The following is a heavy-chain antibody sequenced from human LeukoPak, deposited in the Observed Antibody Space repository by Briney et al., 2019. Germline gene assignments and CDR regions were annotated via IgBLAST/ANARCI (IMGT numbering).Heavy chain of an antibody. CDR3: AKDLRGSGSYYNLFDC. CDR1: GFTFSTYA. V-gene: IGHV3-23*01. CDR2: IGGSGGST. J-gene: IGHJ4*02. D-gene: IGHD3-10*01. Sequence: GGSLRLSCAASGFTFSTYALSWVRQAPGKGLEWVSSIGGSGGSTNYADSVKGRFTISRDNSKNTLYLQMNGLSPEDSALYYCAKDLRGSGSYYNLFDCWGQGTLVTVSS.